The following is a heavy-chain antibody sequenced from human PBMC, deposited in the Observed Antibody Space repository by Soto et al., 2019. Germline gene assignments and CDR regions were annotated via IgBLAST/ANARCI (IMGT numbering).Heavy chain of an antibody. Sequence: WGSLRLSCAASGFTFSSYAMSWVRQAPGKGLEWVSAISGSGGSTYYADSVKGRFTISRDNSKNTLYLQMNSLRAEDTAVYYCAKGYYDSSGYYYHFDYWGQGTLVTVSS. CDR1: GFTFSSYA. CDR2: ISGSGGST. V-gene: IGHV3-23*01. CDR3: AKGYYDSSGYYYHFDY. J-gene: IGHJ4*02. D-gene: IGHD3-22*01.